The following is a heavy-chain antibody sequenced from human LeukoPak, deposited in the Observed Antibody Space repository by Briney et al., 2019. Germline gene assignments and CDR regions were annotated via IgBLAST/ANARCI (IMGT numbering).Heavy chain of an antibody. D-gene: IGHD3-22*01. J-gene: IGHJ3*02. V-gene: IGHV4-39*01. Sequence: SETLSLTCTVSGGSISSSSYYWGWIRQPPGKGLEWIGSIYYSGNTYYNPSLKSRVAISVDTSKSHFSLKLSSVTAADTAVYYCARQGIEYYDNSGYYDAFDIWGQGTMVTVSS. CDR1: GGSISSSSYY. CDR2: IYYSGNT. CDR3: ARQGIEYYDNSGYYDAFDI.